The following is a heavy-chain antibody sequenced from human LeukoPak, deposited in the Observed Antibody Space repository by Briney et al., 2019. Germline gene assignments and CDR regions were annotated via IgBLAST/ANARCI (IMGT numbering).Heavy chain of an antibody. CDR1: GFTFGDYA. J-gene: IGHJ3*02. CDR2: IASDGSSA. V-gene: IGHV3-74*01. CDR3: VRGGIASAFDI. Sequence: GGSLRLSCTASGFTFGDYAMSWFRQAPGKGLVWVSRIASDGSSATYADSVKGRFTISRDNAKNTLYLQMNSLRAEDTAVYYCVRGGIASAFDIWGQGTMVTVSS. D-gene: IGHD6-13*01.